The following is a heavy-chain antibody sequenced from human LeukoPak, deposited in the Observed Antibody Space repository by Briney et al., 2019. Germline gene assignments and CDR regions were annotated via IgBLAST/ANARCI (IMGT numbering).Heavy chain of an antibody. CDR2: ISAYNGNT. Sequence: ASVKVSRKASGYTFTSYGISWVRQAPGQGLEWMGWISAYNGNTNYAQKLQGRVTMTTDTSTSTAYMELRSLRSDDTAVYYCAREPEAGYCSGGSCLYYYGMDVWGQGTTVTVSS. CDR3: AREPEAGYCSGGSCLYYYGMDV. D-gene: IGHD2-15*01. CDR1: GYTFTSYG. V-gene: IGHV1-18*01. J-gene: IGHJ6*02.